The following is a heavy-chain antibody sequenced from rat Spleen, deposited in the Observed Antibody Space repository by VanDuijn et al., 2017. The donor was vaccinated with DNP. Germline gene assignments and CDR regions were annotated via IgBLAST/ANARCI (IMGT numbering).Heavy chain of an antibody. V-gene: IGHV5-7*01. D-gene: IGHD1-1*01. J-gene: IGHJ2*01. Sequence: EVQLVESGGGLVQPGRSMKVSCAASGFTFSDYGMAWVRQAPTKGLEWVATISYDGTDTHYRDSVRGRFTISRDNAKSILYLQMDSLRSEDTATYYGTRRDSSLLLHGFFDYWGQGVMVTVSS. CDR2: ISYDGTDT. CDR1: GFTFSDYG. CDR3: TRRDSSLLLHGFFDY.